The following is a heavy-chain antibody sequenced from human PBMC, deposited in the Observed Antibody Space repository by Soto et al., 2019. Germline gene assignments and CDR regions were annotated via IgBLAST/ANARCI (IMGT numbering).Heavy chain of an antibody. CDR1: GFTFSSYG. CDR3: AREGDYVWGSYRLFYYYYGMDV. V-gene: IGHV3-33*01. CDR2: IWYDGSNK. D-gene: IGHD3-16*02. J-gene: IGHJ6*02. Sequence: QVQLVESGGGVVQPGRSLRLSCAASGFTFSSYGMHWVRQAPGKGLEWVAVIWYDGSNKYYADSVKGRFTISRDNSKNTLYLQMNSLRAEDTAVYYCAREGDYVWGSYRLFYYYYGMDVWGQGTTVTVSS.